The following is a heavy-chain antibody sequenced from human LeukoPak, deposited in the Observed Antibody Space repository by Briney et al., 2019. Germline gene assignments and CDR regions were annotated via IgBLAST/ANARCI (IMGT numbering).Heavy chain of an antibody. Sequence: GASVKVSCKASGGTFISYAISWVRQAPGQGLEWMGGIIPIFGTANYAKKFQGRVTITADKSTSTAYMELSSLRSEDTAVYYCAREGGPGYGDYWGQGTLVTVSS. V-gene: IGHV1-69*06. CDR3: AREGGPGYGDY. J-gene: IGHJ4*02. CDR1: GGTFISYA. D-gene: IGHD5-12*01. CDR2: IIPIFGTA.